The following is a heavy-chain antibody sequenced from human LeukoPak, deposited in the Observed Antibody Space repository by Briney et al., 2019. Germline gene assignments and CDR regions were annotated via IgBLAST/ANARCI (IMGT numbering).Heavy chain of an antibody. CDR2: INWSGGST. V-gene: IGHV3-20*04. CDR3: ARDPSSGWYLKGWFDP. CDR1: GFTFDDYG. J-gene: IGHJ5*02. D-gene: IGHD6-19*01. Sequence: PGGSLRLSCAASGFTFDDYGMSWVRQAPGKGLEWVSGINWSGGSTGYADSVKGRFTISRDNAKNSLYLQMNSLRAEDTAVYYCARDPSSGWYLKGWFDPWGQGTLVTVSS.